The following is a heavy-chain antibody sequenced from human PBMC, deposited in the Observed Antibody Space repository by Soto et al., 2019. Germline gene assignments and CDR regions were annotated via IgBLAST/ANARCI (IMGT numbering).Heavy chain of an antibody. CDR3: ARARYLWRDGMDV. Sequence: PSENLYLNNAAYGWSFSGYNWSWIRQPPGKGLEWIGEINHSGSTNYNPSLKSRVTISVDTSKNQFSLKLSSVTAADTAVYYCARARYLWRDGMDVWGQGTTVT. J-gene: IGHJ6*02. D-gene: IGHD1-1*01. CDR1: GWSFSGYN. CDR2: INHSGST. V-gene: IGHV4-34*01.